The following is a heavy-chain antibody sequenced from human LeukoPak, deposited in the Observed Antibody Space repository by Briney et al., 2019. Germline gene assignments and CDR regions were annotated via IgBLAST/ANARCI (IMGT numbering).Heavy chain of an antibody. V-gene: IGHV3-33*01. CDR1: GFTFSSYG. CDR3: ASTVVTPDALDI. J-gene: IGHJ3*02. CDR2: IWYDGSNK. D-gene: IGHD4-23*01. Sequence: PGRSLRLSCAASGFTFSSYGMHWVRQAPGKGLEWVAVIWYDGSNKYYADSVKGRFTISRDNSKNTLYLQMNSLRAEDTAVYYYASTVVTPDALDIWGQGTMVTVSS.